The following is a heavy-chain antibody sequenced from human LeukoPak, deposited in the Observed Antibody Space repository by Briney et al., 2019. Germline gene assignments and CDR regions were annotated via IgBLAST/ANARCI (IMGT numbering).Heavy chain of an antibody. D-gene: IGHD5-12*01. CDR2: FDPEHSEK. CDR1: GYILTEVS. J-gene: IGHJ4*02. CDR3: ATETVAMTLDY. V-gene: IGHV1-24*01. Sequence: ASVKLSCKVSGYILTEVSMHWVRQAPGKGLEWMGGFDPEHSEKSYAQKFQGRVTMTEDTSTDTAYMELSRLKSEDTAVYYCATETVAMTLDYWGQGTLVTVSS.